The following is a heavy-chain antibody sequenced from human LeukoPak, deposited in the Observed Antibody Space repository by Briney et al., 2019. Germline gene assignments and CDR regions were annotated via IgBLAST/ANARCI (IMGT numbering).Heavy chain of an antibody. CDR3: VTVGMTSIWSYLRFDP. V-gene: IGHV3-53*05. D-gene: IGHD1-26*01. J-gene: IGHJ5*02. Sequence: PGGSLRLSCAPSGFTVSNTYMSWVRQAPGKGLEWVSVIYNGGSTDYADSVKGRFTISRDNSKNTLYLQMSSLRAEDTAVYYCVTVGMTSIWSYLRFDPRGQGTLVSVSS. CDR1: GFTVSNTY. CDR2: IYNGGST.